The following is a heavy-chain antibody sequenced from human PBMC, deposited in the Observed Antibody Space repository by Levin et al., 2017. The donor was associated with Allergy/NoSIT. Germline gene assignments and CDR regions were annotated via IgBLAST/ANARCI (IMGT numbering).Heavy chain of an antibody. J-gene: IGHJ6*02. CDR2: ISSSSSTI. V-gene: IGHV3-48*02. CDR3: ARDYHVLRYFDWPTRPGYYYYYGMDV. CDR1: GFTFSSYS. Sequence: PGGSLRLSCAASGFTFSSYSMNWVRQAPGKGLEWVSYISSSSSTIYYADSVKGRFTISRDNAKNSLYLQMNSLRDEDTAVYYCARDYHVLRYFDWPTRPGYYYYYGMDVWGQGTTVTVSS. D-gene: IGHD3-9*01.